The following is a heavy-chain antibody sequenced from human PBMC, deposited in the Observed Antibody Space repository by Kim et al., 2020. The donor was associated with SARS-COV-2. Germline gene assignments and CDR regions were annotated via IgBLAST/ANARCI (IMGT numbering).Heavy chain of an antibody. CDR1: GGSISSSSYY. V-gene: IGHV4-39*01. Sequence: SETLSLTCTVSGGSISSSSYYWGWIRQPPGKGLEWIGSIYYSGSTYYNPSLKSRVTISVDTSKNQFSLKLSSVTAADTAVYYCARQGYCSGGSCYSSNYYYYYGMDVWGQGTTVTVSS. J-gene: IGHJ6*02. CDR2: IYYSGST. CDR3: ARQGYCSGGSCYSSNYYYYYGMDV. D-gene: IGHD2-15*01.